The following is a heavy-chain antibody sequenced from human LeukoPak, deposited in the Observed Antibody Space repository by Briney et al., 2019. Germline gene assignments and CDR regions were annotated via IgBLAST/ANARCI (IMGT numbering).Heavy chain of an antibody. CDR1: GGSVSGYY. J-gene: IGHJ6*03. Sequence: SETLSLTCTVSGGSVSGYYWSWIRQPPGKGLEWIGEINHSGSTNYNPSLKSRVTISVDTSKNQFSLKLSSVTAADTAVYYCARDGCSGGSCYSRYYYYYMDVWGKGTTVTISS. CDR2: INHSGST. D-gene: IGHD2-15*01. CDR3: ARDGCSGGSCYSRYYYYYMDV. V-gene: IGHV4-34*01.